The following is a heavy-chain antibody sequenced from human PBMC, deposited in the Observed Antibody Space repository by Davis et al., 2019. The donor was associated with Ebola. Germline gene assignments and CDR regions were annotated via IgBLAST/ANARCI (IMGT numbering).Heavy chain of an antibody. J-gene: IGHJ3*02. CDR1: GYTFTSHD. Sequence: ASVKVSCKASGYTFTSHDINWVRKASGQRHEWMGWMNPNTGNTGLEQKFQGRLTMTRDTSISTACMELSSLRSEDTAVYYCASCRGDCGGAFDIWGQGTMVTVSS. CDR3: ASCRGDCGGAFDI. CDR2: MNPNTGNT. V-gene: IGHV1-8*01. D-gene: IGHD2-21*02.